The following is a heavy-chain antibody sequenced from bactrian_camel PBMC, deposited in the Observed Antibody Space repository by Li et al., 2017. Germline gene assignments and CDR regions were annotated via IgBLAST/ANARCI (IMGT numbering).Heavy chain of an antibody. CDR1: RYTYSTYF. V-gene: IGHV3-3*01. CDR3: AADCRRWRASLPPPGDFLT. D-gene: IGHD1*01. Sequence: LRLSCASSRYTYSTYFMAWFRQAPGKEREGVAAISPSGASTYYADSVKGRFTISRSHADNTIYLRMDSLKPEDTGMYYCAADCRRWRASLPPPGDFLTWGQGTQVTVS. CDR2: ISPSGAST. J-gene: IGHJ6*01.